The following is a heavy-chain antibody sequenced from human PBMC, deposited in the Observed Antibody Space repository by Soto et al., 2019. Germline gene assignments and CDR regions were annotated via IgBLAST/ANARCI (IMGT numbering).Heavy chain of an antibody. V-gene: IGHV1-2*04. D-gene: IGHD2-2*01. J-gene: IGHJ6*01. CDR2: INPNSGGT. Sequence: AALKVSGKASGYTFTGQYMHWGRQAPGQGLEWMGWINPNSGGTNYAQKFQGWVTMTRDTSISTAYMELSRLRSDDTAVYYCARXDCSSTSCPGRYYGMDVWGQGTTVTVSS. CDR1: GYTFTGQY. CDR3: ARXDCSSTSCPGRYYGMDV.